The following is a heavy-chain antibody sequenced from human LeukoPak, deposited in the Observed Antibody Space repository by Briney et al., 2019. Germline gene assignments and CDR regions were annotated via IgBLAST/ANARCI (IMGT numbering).Heavy chain of an antibody. D-gene: IGHD1-14*01. CDR2: ISGDGGST. V-gene: IGHV3-43*02. Sequence: GGSLRLSCAASGFTFDDYAMHCVRQAPGKGLEWVSLISGDGGSTYYADSVKGRFTIARDNSKNSLYLQMNSLRTEDTALYYCAKVGIYYYYYGMDVWGQGTTVTVSS. CDR1: GFTFDDYA. J-gene: IGHJ6*02. CDR3: AKVGIYYYYYGMDV.